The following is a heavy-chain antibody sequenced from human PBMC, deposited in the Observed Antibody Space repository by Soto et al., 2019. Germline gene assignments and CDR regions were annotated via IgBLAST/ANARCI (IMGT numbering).Heavy chain of an antibody. CDR3: AKVRELLGYYFDY. Sequence: SLRLSCTASGFTFGDYAISWFRQAQGKGLEWVGFIRSKSYGGTTEYAASVKGRFAISREDSKSIAYLQMNSLKTEDMAVYYCAKVRELLGYYFDYWGQGTLVTVSS. J-gene: IGHJ4*02. CDR1: GFTFGDYA. D-gene: IGHD1-26*01. CDR2: IRSKSYGGTT. V-gene: IGHV3-49*03.